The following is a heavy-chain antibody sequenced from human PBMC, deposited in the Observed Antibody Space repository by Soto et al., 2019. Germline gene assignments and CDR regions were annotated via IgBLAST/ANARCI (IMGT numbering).Heavy chain of an antibody. V-gene: IGHV1-69*10. D-gene: IGHD3-22*01. CDR3: ASHYYDSSGYSGY. J-gene: IGHJ4*02. CDR2: INPVNGIA. Sequence: SVKVSCKASGYTFISYPIHWVRQAPGQGLECMGWINPVNGIARYAQKFQGRVTITADKSTSTAYMELSSLRSEDTAVYYCASHYYDSSGYSGYWGQGTLVTVSS. CDR1: GYTFISYP.